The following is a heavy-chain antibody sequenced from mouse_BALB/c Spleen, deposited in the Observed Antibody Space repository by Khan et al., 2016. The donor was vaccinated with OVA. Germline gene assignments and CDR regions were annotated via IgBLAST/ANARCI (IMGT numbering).Heavy chain of an antibody. J-gene: IGHJ2*01. CDR2: INPTSGYT. CDR3: TRDRIDY. CDR1: GYTFTTYW. V-gene: IGHV1-7*01. Sequence: VQLQQSGAELAKPGASVQMSCKASGYTFTTYWMHWVKQRPGQGLEWIGYINPTSGYTDYSEKFKDKATLSADKSSSTAYMQLSSLTSEDSAVYYCTRDRIDYWGQGTTLTVSS.